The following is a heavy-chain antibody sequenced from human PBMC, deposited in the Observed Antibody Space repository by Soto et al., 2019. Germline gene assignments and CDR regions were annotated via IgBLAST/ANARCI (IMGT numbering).Heavy chain of an antibody. CDR1: GFDFEDYA. J-gene: IGHJ4*02. CDR2: TNSDGTDS. V-gene: IGHV3-43D*04. CDR3: AKSLYYYDSSPLDH. Sequence: VKLVESGGIGVQTGGSLRLSCAAAGFDFEDYAMHWVRQVPGKGLEWVSLTNSDGTDSYYVDSVKGRFTISRDNAKRTLYLQMDRLRPEDTALYFCAKSLYYYDSSPLDHWGQGTLVTVSS. D-gene: IGHD3-22*01.